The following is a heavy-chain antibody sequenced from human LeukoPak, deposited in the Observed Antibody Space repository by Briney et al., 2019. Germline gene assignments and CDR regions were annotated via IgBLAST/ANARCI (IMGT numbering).Heavy chain of an antibody. J-gene: IGHJ5*02. V-gene: IGHV4-30-4*08. CDR3: ARVYDFWSGYLVDP. CDR2: IYYSGST. CDR1: GGSISSGDYY. Sequence: SQTLSLTCTVSGGSISSGDYYWSWIRQPPGKGLELIGYIYYSGSTYYNPSLKSRVTISVDTSKNQFSLKLSSVTAAGTAVYYCARVYDFWSGYLVDPWGQGTLVTVSS. D-gene: IGHD3-3*01.